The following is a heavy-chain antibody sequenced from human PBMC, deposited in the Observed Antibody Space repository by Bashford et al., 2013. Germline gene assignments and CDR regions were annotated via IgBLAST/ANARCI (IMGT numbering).Heavy chain of an antibody. J-gene: IGHJ4*02. V-gene: IGHV4-34*01. CDR3: ARIYCSSTSCLFDY. CDR2: INQSGSA. CDR1: GGSFSGYY. Sequence: SETLSLTCAVYGGSFSGYYWSWIRQPPGKGLEWIGEINQSGSANYNPSLKSRVTISADTSKNQFSLKLSSVTAADTAVYYCARIYCSSTSCLFDYVGPGNPGPPSP. D-gene: IGHD2-2*01.